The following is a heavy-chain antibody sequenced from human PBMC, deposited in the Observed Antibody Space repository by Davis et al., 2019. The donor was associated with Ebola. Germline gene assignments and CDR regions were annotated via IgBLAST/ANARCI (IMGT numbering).Heavy chain of an antibody. CDR3: ARGPSTGNSFTY. Sequence: GESLKISCAASGFTFSTYAMGWVRQAPGKGLEWVSAISGSGGSTYYADSVKGRFTISRDNAKNSLSLQMNGLRAEDTAVYYCARGPSTGNSFTYWGQGTLVTVSS. D-gene: IGHD4-23*01. CDR2: ISGSGGST. V-gene: IGHV3-23*01. J-gene: IGHJ4*02. CDR1: GFTFSTYA.